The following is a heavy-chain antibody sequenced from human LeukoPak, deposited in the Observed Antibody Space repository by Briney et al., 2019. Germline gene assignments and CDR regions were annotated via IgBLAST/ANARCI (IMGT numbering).Heavy chain of an antibody. Sequence: PGGSLRLSCAASGFTLSSYSMNWVRQAPGKGLEWISYISSSSSTIYYADSVKGRFTISRDNAKNSLYLQMNNLRAEDTVVYYCAREVGEDYWGQGTLVTVSS. CDR1: GFTLSSYS. CDR2: ISSSSSTI. CDR3: AREVGEDY. D-gene: IGHD2-15*01. V-gene: IGHV3-48*01. J-gene: IGHJ4*02.